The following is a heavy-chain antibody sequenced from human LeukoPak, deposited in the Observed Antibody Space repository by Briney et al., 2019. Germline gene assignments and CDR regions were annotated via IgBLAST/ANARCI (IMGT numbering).Heavy chain of an antibody. V-gene: IGHV3-23*01. CDR2: ISGSGGST. J-gene: IGHJ4*02. D-gene: IGHD5-24*01. CDR1: GFTFTSYA. Sequence: GGSLRLSCAASGFTFTSYAMSRVRQAPGKGLEWVSAISGSGGSTYYADSVKGRFTTSRDNSKSTLFLQMNSLRAEDTAVYYCAKDPRVGSRVATPCHWGQGTLVTVSS. CDR3: AKDPRVGSRVATPCH.